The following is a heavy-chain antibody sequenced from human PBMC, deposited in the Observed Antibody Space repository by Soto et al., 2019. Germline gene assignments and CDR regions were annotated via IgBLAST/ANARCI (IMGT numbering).Heavy chain of an antibody. CDR3: ARAKAPLYSSSWYWFDP. D-gene: IGHD6-13*01. V-gene: IGHV4-59*08. CDR2: IYYSGST. J-gene: IGHJ5*02. Sequence: SETLSLTCTVSGGSISSYYWSWIRQPPGKGLEWIGYIYYSGSTNYNPSLKSRVTISVETSKNQFSLKLSSVTAADTAVYYCARAKAPLYSSSWYWFDPWGQGTLVTVSS. CDR1: GGSISSYY.